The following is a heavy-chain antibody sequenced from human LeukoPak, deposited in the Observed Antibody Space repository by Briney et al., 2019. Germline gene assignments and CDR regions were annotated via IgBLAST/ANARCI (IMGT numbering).Heavy chain of an antibody. Sequence: SVKVSCKASGGTFSSYAISWVRQAPGRGLEWMGGIIPIFGTANYAQKFQGRVTITADESTSTAYMELSSLRSEDTAVYYCARDRVAGTFYYYGMDVWGQGTTVTVSS. V-gene: IGHV1-69*13. CDR1: GGTFSSYA. J-gene: IGHJ6*02. CDR2: IIPIFGTA. CDR3: ARDRVAGTFYYYGMDV. D-gene: IGHD6-19*01.